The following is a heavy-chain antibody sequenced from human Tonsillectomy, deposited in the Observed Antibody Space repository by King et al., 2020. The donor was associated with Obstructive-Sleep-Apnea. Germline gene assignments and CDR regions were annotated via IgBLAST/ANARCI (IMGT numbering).Heavy chain of an antibody. D-gene: IGHD6-19*01. CDR3: AREYSSGWCLDY. Sequence: VQLVESGGGLVKPGGSLRLSCAASGFTFSDYYMSWIRQAPGKGLEWGSYISYSSSYTNYADSVKGRFTISRDNAKNSLYLQMNSLRAEDTAVYYCAREYSSGWCLDYWGQGTLVTVSS. J-gene: IGHJ4*02. CDR1: GFTFSDYY. CDR2: ISYSSSYT. V-gene: IGHV3-11*06.